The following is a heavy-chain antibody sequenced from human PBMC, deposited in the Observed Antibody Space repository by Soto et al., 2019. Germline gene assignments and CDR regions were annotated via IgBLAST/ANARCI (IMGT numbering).Heavy chain of an antibody. CDR3: ARDRYYGSGTYYNFYSGMDV. J-gene: IGHJ6*02. Sequence: PSETLSLTCTVSGGSINSGGYYWTWVRQPPGKGLEWIGNIFHSGSTYYTPSLQSRVTISLDTSKNHFSLKLSSVTPADTAVYYCARDRYYGSGTYYNFYSGMDVWGQGTTVTVSS. CDR1: GGSINSGGYY. V-gene: IGHV4-30-4*01. D-gene: IGHD3-10*01. CDR2: IFHSGST.